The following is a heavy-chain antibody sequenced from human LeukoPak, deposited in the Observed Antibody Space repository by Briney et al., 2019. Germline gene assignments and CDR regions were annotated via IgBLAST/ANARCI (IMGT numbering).Heavy chain of an antibody. J-gene: IGHJ4*02. V-gene: IGHV3-7*03. CDR1: GFTFSSYW. Sequence: GGSLRLSCAASGFTFSSYWMSWVRQAPAKGLEWVANIKQDGSEKYYVDSVKGRFTISRDNAKNSLYLQMNSLRAEDTAVYYCARDRRAYSSSPYYFDYWGQGTLVTVSS. CDR2: IKQDGSEK. D-gene: IGHD6-6*01. CDR3: ARDRRAYSSSPYYFDY.